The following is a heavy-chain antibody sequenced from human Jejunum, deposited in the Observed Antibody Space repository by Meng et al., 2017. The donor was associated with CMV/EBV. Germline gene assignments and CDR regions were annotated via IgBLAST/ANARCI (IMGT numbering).Heavy chain of an antibody. J-gene: IGHJ4*02. D-gene: IGHD1-14*01. CDR1: GCAFSGYA. CDR2: IYIGGTT. V-gene: IGHV3-23*03. CDR3: AKDRVPDSRFNFDH. Sequence: ASGCAFSGYAMNWVRQAPGKGLEWLSIIYIGGTTYYAASVKGRFTIARDNSKKTLYLQMNGLRVEDTAVYYCAKDRVPDSRFNFDHWGQGTLVTVSS.